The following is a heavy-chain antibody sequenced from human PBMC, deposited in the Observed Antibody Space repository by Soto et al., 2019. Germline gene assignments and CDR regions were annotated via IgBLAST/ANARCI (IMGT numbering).Heavy chain of an antibody. Sequence: GGSLRLSCAASGFTFGPFAMNWVRQPPGKGLEWVSGIYGDGSGTDYAAPVKGRLTISRDDSKNTLYLQMNSLRAEDTAVYYCARQNIAATIDGDWFDPWGQGTLVTVSS. CDR1: GFTFGPFA. CDR3: ARQNIAATIDGDWFDP. J-gene: IGHJ5*02. D-gene: IGHD6-13*01. V-gene: IGHV3-23*03. CDR2: IYGDGSGT.